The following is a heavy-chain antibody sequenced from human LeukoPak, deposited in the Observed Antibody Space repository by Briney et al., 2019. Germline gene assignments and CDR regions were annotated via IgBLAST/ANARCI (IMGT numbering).Heavy chain of an antibody. CDR1: GGSISSYY. V-gene: IGHV4-59*01. Sequence: SETLSLTCTVSGGSISSYYWSWIRQPPGKGLEWIGYIYYSGSTNYNPSLKSRVTISVDTSKNQFSLKLSSVTAADTAVYYCASVLPFRSGGAFDIWGQGTMVTVSS. CDR2: IYYSGST. D-gene: IGHD2/OR15-2a*01. J-gene: IGHJ3*02. CDR3: ASVLPFRSGGAFDI.